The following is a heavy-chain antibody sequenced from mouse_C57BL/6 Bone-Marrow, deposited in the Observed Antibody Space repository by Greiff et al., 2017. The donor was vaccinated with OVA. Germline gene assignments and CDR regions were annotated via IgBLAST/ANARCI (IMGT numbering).Heavy chain of an antibody. CDR3: ASPSYYYGSSLDY. D-gene: IGHD1-1*01. CDR2: INPSSGYT. Sequence: VHLVESGAELAKPGASVKLSCKASGYTFTSYWMHWVKQRPGQGLEWIGYINPSSGYTKYNQKFKDKATLTADKSSSTAYMQLSSLTYEDSAVYYCASPSYYYGSSLDYWGQGTTLTVSS. V-gene: IGHV1-7*01. J-gene: IGHJ2*01. CDR1: GYTFTSYW.